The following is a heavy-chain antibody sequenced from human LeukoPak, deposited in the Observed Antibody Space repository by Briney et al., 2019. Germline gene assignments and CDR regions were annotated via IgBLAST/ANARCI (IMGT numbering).Heavy chain of an antibody. CDR2: INPNSGDT. CDR1: GYTFSDYY. CDR3: ARETKWELQFFAMDV. D-gene: IGHD1-26*01. J-gene: IGHJ6*02. Sequence: ASVKVSCKASGYTFSDYYIQWVRQAPGQGLEWMGWINPNSGDTTYAHNFQDRVTMSRDTSISSAYMELSRLRSDGTAVYYCARETKWELQFFAMDVWGQGTTVTVSS. V-gene: IGHV1-2*02.